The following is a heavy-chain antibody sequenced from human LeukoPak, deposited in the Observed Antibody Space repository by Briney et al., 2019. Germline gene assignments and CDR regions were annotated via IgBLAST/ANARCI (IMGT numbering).Heavy chain of an antibody. CDR3: AKSGVRPNQYYFDY. D-gene: IGHD2/OR15-2a*01. V-gene: IGHV3-30*02. J-gene: IGHJ4*02. CDR1: GFSFTTYD. CDR2: IRYDRSNK. Sequence: GGSLRLSCAASGFSFTTYDMHWVRQAPGKGLEWVAFIRYDRSNKYYAESVKGRFTISRDNSKNTLYLQLNSLRVEDTAIYYCAKSGVRPNQYYFDYWGQGTLVTVSS.